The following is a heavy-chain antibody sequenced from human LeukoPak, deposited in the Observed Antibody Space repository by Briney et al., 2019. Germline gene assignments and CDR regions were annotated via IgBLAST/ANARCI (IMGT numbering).Heavy chain of an antibody. V-gene: IGHV4-4*02. CDR1: GGSISSSNW. Sequence: SGTLSLTCAVSGGSISSSNWWSWVRQPPGKGLEWIGEIYHSGSTNYNPSLKSRVTISVDKSKNQFSLKLSSVTAADTAVYYCARHLGLRIYGFDYWGQGTLVTVSS. J-gene: IGHJ4*02. CDR3: ARHLGLRIYGFDY. CDR2: IYHSGST. D-gene: IGHD5-12*01.